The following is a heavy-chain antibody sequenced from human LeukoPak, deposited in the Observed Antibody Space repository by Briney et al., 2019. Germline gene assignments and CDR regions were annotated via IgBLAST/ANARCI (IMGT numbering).Heavy chain of an antibody. CDR2: IYTSEST. J-gene: IGHJ4*02. V-gene: IGHV4-4*07. D-gene: IGHD2-2*01. Sequence: SETLSLTCTVSGGSISSYYWSWIRQPAGKGLEWIGRIYTSESTNYNPSLKSRVTMSVDTSKNQFSLNLSSVTAADTAVYYCARGGYSTSPYYFDHWGLGSLVTVSS. CDR3: ARGGYSTSPYYFDH. CDR1: GGSISSYY.